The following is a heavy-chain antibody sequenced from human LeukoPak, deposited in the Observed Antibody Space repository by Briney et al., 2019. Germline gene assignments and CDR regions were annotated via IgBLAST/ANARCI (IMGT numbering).Heavy chain of an antibody. CDR1: GFTFSSYA. D-gene: IGHD6-19*01. Sequence: RSLRLSCAASGFTFSSYAMHWVRQAPGKGLEWVAVISYDGSNKYYADSVKGRFTISRDNSKNTLYLQMNSLRAEDTAVYYCARPYSSGWYDYWGQGTLVTVSS. CDR3: ARPYSSGWYDY. V-gene: IGHV3-30-3*01. J-gene: IGHJ4*02. CDR2: ISYDGSNK.